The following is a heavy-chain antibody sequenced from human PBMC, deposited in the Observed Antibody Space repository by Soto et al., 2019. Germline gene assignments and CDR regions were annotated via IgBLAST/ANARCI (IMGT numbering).Heavy chain of an antibody. CDR3: TGIWFGEIDNY. Sequence: EVELVESGGGLVKPGGSLTLSCAASGFSFKNAWMNWVRQAPGKGLEWVGRIKNKNDGGTTDYAAFVKGRFTISRDASENTLYLHMKGRKTEDTGVYFCTGIWFGEIDNYWGQGSLVTVSS. V-gene: IGHV3-15*07. D-gene: IGHD3-10*01. CDR1: GFSFKNAW. CDR2: IKNKNDGGTT. J-gene: IGHJ4*01.